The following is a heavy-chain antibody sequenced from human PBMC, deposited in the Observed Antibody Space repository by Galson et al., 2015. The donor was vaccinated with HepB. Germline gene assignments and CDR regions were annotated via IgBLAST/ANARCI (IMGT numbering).Heavy chain of an antibody. CDR2: ISYDGSNK. D-gene: IGHD3-16*01. Sequence: SLRLSCAASGFTFSSYAMHWVRQAPGKGLEWVAVISYDGSNKYYADSVKGRFTISRDNSKNTLYLQMNSLRAEDTAVYYCARDAHGGPVFGGYFDYWGQGTLVTVSS. J-gene: IGHJ4*02. CDR3: ARDAHGGPVFGGYFDY. V-gene: IGHV3-30-3*01. CDR1: GFTFSSYA.